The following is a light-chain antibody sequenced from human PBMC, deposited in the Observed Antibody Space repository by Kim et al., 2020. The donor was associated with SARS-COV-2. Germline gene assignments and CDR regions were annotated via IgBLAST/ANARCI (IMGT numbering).Light chain of an antibody. Sequence: ALGQTVRITCQGDSHRSYYASWYQQKPQQAPVLVLYSKNNRPSGIPDRFSGSSSGNTASLTITGAQAEDEADYYCSSRDSSGNHWVFGGGTQLTVL. CDR1: SHRSYY. CDR3: SSRDSSGNHWV. V-gene: IGLV3-19*01. CDR2: SKN. J-gene: IGLJ3*02.